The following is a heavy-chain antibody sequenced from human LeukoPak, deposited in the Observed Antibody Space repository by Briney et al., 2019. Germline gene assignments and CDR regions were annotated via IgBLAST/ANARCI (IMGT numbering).Heavy chain of an antibody. Sequence: SETLSLTCTVSGASITSTYYWSWIRQFPGKGLEWIGNLYNIGSITYKPSLKSRVTMSVDMSKNQFSLRLTSVTAADTAVYFCATNSTGSAFDYWGQGILVTVSS. J-gene: IGHJ4*02. D-gene: IGHD2-8*02. CDR1: GASITSTYY. V-gene: IGHV4-59*08. CDR2: LYNIGSI. CDR3: ATNSTGSAFDY.